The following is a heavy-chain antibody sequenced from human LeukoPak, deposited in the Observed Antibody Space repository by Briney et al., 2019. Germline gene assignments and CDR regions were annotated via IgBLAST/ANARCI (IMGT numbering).Heavy chain of an antibody. V-gene: IGHV3-53*01. CDR1: GFTVSSNY. J-gene: IGHJ4*02. CDR3: ARSARGDFDY. Sequence: GGSLRLSCAASGFTVSSNYMSWVRQAPGKGLERVSVIYSGGSTYYADSVKGRFTISRDNSKNTLYLQMNSLRAEDTAVYYCARSARGDFDYWGQGTLVTVSS. CDR2: IYSGGST. D-gene: IGHD3-10*01.